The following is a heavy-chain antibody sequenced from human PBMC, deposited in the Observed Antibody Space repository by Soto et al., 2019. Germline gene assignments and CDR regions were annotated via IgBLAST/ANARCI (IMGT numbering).Heavy chain of an antibody. D-gene: IGHD1-20*01. CDR3: ARGGGMRAMDV. J-gene: IGHJ6*02. CDR2: INHSGST. CDR1: GGSISSYY. Sequence: SETLSLTCTVSGGSISSYYWSWIRQPPGKGLEWIGEINHSGSTNYNASLKSRVTISVDTPKNQFFLKLSSVTAADTAIYYCARGGGMRAMDVWGQGTTVTVSS. V-gene: IGHV4-34*01.